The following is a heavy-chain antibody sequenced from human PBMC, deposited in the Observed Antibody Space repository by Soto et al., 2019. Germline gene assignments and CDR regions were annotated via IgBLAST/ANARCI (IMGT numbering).Heavy chain of an antibody. CDR2: ILVASGGT. D-gene: IGHD3-22*01. V-gene: IGHV1-58*01. CDR1: GFTFGNSA. J-gene: IGHJ3*02. Sequence: QMQLVQSGPEVKKPGASVRVSCKASGFTFGNSAVHWVRQARGQRLEWMGWILVASGGTNYAENFEERVTIARDMSTSTAYMELSSLRSEDTAVYFCAAAVTMIYQKAPYAVDMWGQGTLVTVSS. CDR3: AAAVTMIYQKAPYAVDM.